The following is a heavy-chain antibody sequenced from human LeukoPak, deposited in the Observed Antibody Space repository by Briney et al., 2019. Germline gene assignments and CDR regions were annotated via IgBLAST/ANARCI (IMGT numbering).Heavy chain of an antibody. D-gene: IGHD4-17*01. CDR3: AKEPDGDLDY. V-gene: IGHV3-30*18. Sequence: PGGSLRLSCAASGFTFSSYGMHWVRQAPGKGLEWVAVISYDGSNKYYADSVKGRFTISRDNSKDTLYLQMNSLRAKDTAVYYCAKEPDGDLDYWGQGTLVTVSS. J-gene: IGHJ4*02. CDR1: GFTFSSYG. CDR2: ISYDGSNK.